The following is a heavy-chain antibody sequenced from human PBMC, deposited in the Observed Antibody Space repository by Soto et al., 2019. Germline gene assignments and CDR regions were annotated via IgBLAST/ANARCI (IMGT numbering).Heavy chain of an antibody. CDR1: GFTFSSYA. CDR2: ISGSGGST. Sequence: SLRLSCAASGFTFSSYAMSWVRQAPGKGLEWVSAISGSGGSTYYADSVKGRFTISRDNSKNTLYLQMNSLRAEDTAVYYCAGGSSSSGTDYYYGMDVWGQGTTVTVSS. V-gene: IGHV3-23*01. J-gene: IGHJ6*02. CDR3: AGGSSSSGTDYYYGMDV. D-gene: IGHD6-6*01.